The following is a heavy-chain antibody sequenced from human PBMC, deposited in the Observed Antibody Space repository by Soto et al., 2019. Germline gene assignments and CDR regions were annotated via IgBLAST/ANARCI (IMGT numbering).Heavy chain of an antibody. CDR2: IKQDGSEK. J-gene: IGHJ4*02. V-gene: IGHV3-7*01. CDR1: RFTFETSW. Sequence: EVQLVESGGGLVQPGGSLRLSCAASRFTFETSWMTWVRQAPGKGLEWVANIKQDGSEKYYVDSVKGRFTISRDNAKNSLYLQMNSLRVEDTAVYFCVRERISSWGQGTLVTVSS. D-gene: IGHD2-15*01. CDR3: VRERISS.